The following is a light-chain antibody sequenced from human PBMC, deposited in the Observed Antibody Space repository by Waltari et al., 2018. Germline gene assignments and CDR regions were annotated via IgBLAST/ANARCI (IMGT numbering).Light chain of an antibody. V-gene: IGLV1-51*01. J-gene: IGLJ3*02. Sequence: QSVLTQAPSVSAAPGQTVTISCSGTTPNIGNNYVSWYQQSPGVAPKIVIYEDNRRPSGIPDRFSGSKSGASATLGITGLQTGDEADYYCGSWDSSLGIGVLGGGTRLTVL. CDR2: EDN. CDR1: TPNIGNNY. CDR3: GSWDSSLGIGV.